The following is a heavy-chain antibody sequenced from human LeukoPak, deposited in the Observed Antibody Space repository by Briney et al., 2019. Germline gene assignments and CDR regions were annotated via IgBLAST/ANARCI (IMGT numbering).Heavy chain of an antibody. V-gene: IGHV3-23*01. CDR2: ISGSGGST. CDR1: GFTFSSYA. D-gene: IGHD3-3*01. J-gene: IGHJ4*02. Sequence: GGSLRLSCAASGFTFSSYAMSWVRQAPGKGLEWVSAISGSGGSTYYADSVKGRFTISRDNSKNTLYLQMNSLRAEDTAVYYCAKAAYTIFGVVITYDYWGQGTLATVSS. CDR3: AKAAYTIFGVVITYDY.